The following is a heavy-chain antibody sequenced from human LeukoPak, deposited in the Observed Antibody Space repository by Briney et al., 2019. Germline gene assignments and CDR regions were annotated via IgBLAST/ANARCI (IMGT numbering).Heavy chain of an antibody. D-gene: IGHD1-26*01. CDR2: ISVYNGNA. CDR3: ARTLDSGTYDTFDY. CDR1: GYTFISYG. Sequence: ASVKVPCKDSGYTFISYGITWVRQAPGQGLEWMGWISVYNGNANYAQKVQGRVTMTTDTSTSTAYMELRCLRSDDTAMYYCARTLDSGTYDTFDYWGQGTLVTVSS. J-gene: IGHJ4*02. V-gene: IGHV1-18*01.